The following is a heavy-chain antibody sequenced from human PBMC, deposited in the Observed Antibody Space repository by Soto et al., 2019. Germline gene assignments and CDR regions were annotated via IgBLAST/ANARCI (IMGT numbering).Heavy chain of an antibody. J-gene: IGHJ4*02. CDR3: ARGGPNTPNIGYAFSYFDY. CDR1: GFTFSDHY. Sequence: GGSLRLSCAASGFTFSDHYMDWVRQAPGKGLEWVGRIRNKARSYTTEYAASVKGSFTISRDDSKNSLYLQMSSLVTEDTAVYYCARGGPNTPNIGYAFSYFDYWGQGALVTVSS. CDR2: IRNKARSYTT. D-gene: IGHD5-12*01. V-gene: IGHV3-72*01.